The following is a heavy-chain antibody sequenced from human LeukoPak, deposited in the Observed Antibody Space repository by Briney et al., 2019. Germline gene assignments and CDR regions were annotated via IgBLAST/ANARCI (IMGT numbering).Heavy chain of an antibody. V-gene: IGHV1-69*06. Sequence: ASVKVSCKASGGTFSSYAISWVRQAPGQGLEWMGGIIPIFGTTNYAQKFQDRVTITADKSTSTAYMELSSLRSEDTAVYYCARGSGSYLNWFDPWGQGTLVTVSS. CDR3: ARGSGSYLNWFDP. CDR1: GGTFSSYA. D-gene: IGHD1-26*01. CDR2: IIPIFGTT. J-gene: IGHJ5*02.